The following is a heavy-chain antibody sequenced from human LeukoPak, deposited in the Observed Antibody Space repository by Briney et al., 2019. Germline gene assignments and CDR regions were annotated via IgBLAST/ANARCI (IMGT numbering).Heavy chain of an antibody. Sequence: PGGSLRLSCAASGFTVSSNYMSWVRQAPGKGLEWVSVIYSGGSTYYADSVKGRFTISRDNSKNTLYLQMNSLRAEGTAVYYCARGIQLWSSYFDYWGQGTLVTVSS. CDR3: ARGIQLWSSYFDY. CDR2: IYSGGST. CDR1: GFTVSSNY. D-gene: IGHD5-18*01. J-gene: IGHJ4*02. V-gene: IGHV3-66*01.